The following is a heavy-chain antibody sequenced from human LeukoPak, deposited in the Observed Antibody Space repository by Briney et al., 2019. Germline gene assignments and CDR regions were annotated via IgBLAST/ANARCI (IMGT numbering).Heavy chain of an antibody. Sequence: GGSLRLSCAASGFTFSSYAMHRVRQAPGKGLEWVAVISYDGSNKYYADSVKGRFTISRDNSKNTLYLQMNSLRAEDTAVYYCARDPGAGTTFFDYWGQGTLVTVSS. CDR1: GFTFSSYA. J-gene: IGHJ4*02. CDR3: ARDPGAGTTFFDY. CDR2: ISYDGSNK. D-gene: IGHD1-1*01. V-gene: IGHV3-30-3*01.